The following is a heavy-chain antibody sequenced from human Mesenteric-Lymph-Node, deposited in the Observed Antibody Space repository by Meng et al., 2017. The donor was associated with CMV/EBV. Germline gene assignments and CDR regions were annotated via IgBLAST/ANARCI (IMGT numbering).Heavy chain of an antibody. CDR1: GGSISRYY. V-gene: IGHV4-59*13. CDR3: ARDLKWELLY. J-gene: IGHJ4*02. CDR2: IYYSGST. D-gene: IGHD1-26*01. Sequence: SETLSLTCTVSGGSISRYYWSWIRQPPGKGLEWIGYIYYSGSTNYNPSLKSRVTISVDTSKNQFSLKLSSVTAADTAVYYCARDLKWELLYWGQGTLVTVSS.